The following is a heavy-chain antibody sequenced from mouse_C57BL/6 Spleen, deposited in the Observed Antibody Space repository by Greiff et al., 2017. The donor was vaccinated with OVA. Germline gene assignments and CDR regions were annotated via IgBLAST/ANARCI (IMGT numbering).Heavy chain of an antibody. CDR1: GYTFTSYW. D-gene: IGHD1-1*01. CDR2: IDPSDSYP. V-gene: IGHV1-69*01. Sequence: VQLQQPGAELVMPGASVKLSCKASGYTFTSYWMHWVKQRPGQGLEWIGEIDPSDSYPNYTQKFKGKSTLTVDKYSSTAYMQLSSLTSEDSAVYDCARGYYGRSYGYFEVWGTGTTGTVSS. CDR3: ARGYYGRSYGYFEV. J-gene: IGHJ1*03.